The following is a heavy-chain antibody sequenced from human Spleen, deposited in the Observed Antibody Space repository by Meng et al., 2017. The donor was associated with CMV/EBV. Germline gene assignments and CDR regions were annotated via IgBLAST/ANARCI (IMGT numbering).Heavy chain of an antibody. Sequence: GESLKISCAASRFTFSSYAMHWVRQAPGKGLEWVAFIRYDESDKKYADSVKGRFTISRDNSKNTLYLQMNSLGTEDTAVYYCAKISSSSGRYYYYGMDVWGQGTTVTVSS. D-gene: IGHD6-6*01. CDR3: AKISSSSGRYYYYGMDV. V-gene: IGHV3-30*02. CDR2: IRYDESDK. J-gene: IGHJ6*02. CDR1: RFTFSSYA.